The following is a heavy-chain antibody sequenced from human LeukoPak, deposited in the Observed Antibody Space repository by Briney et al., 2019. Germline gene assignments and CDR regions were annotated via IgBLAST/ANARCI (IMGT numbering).Heavy chain of an antibody. D-gene: IGHD2-15*01. CDR3: AKQKRGGPSNYYHYMDV. J-gene: IGHJ6*03. Sequence: GGSLRLSCAASGFTFSSYGMHWVRQAPGKGLEWVAFIRYDGSNKYYADSVKGRFTISRDNSKNTLYLQMNSLRAEDTAVYYCAKQKRGGPSNYYHYMDVWGKGTTVTISS. CDR1: GFTFSSYG. V-gene: IGHV3-30*02. CDR2: IRYDGSNK.